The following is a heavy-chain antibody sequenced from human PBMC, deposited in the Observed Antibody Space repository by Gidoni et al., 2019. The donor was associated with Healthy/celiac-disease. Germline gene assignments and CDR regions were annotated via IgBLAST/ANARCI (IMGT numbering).Heavy chain of an antibody. V-gene: IGHV1-18*01. Sequence: QVQLVQSGAEVKKPGASVKVSCKASGSTFTSYGISWVRQAPGQGLEWMGWISAYNGNTNYAQKRQGRVTMTTDTSTSTAYMELRSLRSDDTAVYYCARDLAYCGGDCYVPFDYWGQGTLVTVSS. CDR2: ISAYNGNT. CDR3: ARDLAYCGGDCYVPFDY. J-gene: IGHJ4*02. CDR1: GSTFTSYG. D-gene: IGHD2-21*01.